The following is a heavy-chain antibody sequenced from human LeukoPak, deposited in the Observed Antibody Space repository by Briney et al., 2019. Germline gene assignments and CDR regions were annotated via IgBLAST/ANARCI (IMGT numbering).Heavy chain of an antibody. CDR3: ARQFEVGSTSGTTYDYYYYMDV. Sequence: GESLKISCKGSGYSFTTYWIGWVRQMPGKGLEWMGIIYPGDSDTRYSPSFEGQVTMSADKFITTAYLQWDSLKASDTAMYYCARQFEVGSTSGTTYDYYYYMDVWGQGTLVTVSS. CDR1: GYSFTTYW. D-gene: IGHD6-6*01. J-gene: IGHJ6*03. V-gene: IGHV5-51*01. CDR2: IYPGDSDT.